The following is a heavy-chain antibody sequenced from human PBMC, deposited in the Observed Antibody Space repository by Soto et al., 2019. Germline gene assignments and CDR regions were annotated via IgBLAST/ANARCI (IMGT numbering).Heavy chain of an antibody. D-gene: IGHD3-3*01. CDR3: AGAEPAVFGMTTASHHYGMDV. Sequence: LVESGGGVVQPGRSLRLSCAASGFTFSGYALHWVRQTPGKGLEWMAVISYDGTNKYYAGSVEGRFTISRDNSRNTLDLQMNSLRPEDTAIYYCAGAEPAVFGMTTASHHYGMDVWGQGTTVTVSS. V-gene: IGHV3-30-3*01. J-gene: IGHJ6*02. CDR2: ISYDGTNK. CDR1: GFTFSGYA.